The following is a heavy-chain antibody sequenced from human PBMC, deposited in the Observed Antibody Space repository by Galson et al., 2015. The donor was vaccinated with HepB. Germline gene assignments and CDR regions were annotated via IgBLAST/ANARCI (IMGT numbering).Heavy chain of an antibody. D-gene: IGHD6-13*01. Sequence: SLRLSCAASGFTFSSYGMHWVRQAPGKGLEWVAVISYDGSNKYYADSVKGRFTISRDNSKNTLYLQMNSLRSEDTAVYYCARDRAAAGGYYYYMDVWGKGTTVTVSS. CDR3: ARDRAAAGGYYYYMDV. V-gene: IGHV3-30*03. CDR2: ISYDGSNK. J-gene: IGHJ6*03. CDR1: GFTFSSYG.